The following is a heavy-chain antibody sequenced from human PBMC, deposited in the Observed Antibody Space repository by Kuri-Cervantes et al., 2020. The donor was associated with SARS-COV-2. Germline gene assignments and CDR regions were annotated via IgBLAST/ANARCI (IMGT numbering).Heavy chain of an antibody. CDR1: GYTFTDYY. Sequence: ASVKVSCKASGYTFTDYYMHWVRQAPGQGLEWMGWINPNSGGTNYEQKFQGWVAMTRDTSLSTAYEELSRLRSDDTAVYYWARGEGVRGLMVRFQWGGAGPLDFWGQGTLVTVSS. CDR2: INPNSGGT. V-gene: IGHV1-2*04. D-gene: IGHD3-10*01. CDR3: ARGEGVRGLMVRFQWGGAGPLDF. J-gene: IGHJ4*02.